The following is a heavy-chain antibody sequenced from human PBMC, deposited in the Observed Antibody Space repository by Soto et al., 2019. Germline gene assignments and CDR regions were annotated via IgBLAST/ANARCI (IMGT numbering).Heavy chain of an antibody. V-gene: IGHV1-24*01. CDR1: GYTLTELS. J-gene: IGHJ6*02. CDR3: ASYSSSPYGMDV. D-gene: IGHD6-13*01. CDR2: FDPEDGET. Sequence: ASVKVSCKVSGYTLTELSMHWVRQAPGKGLEWMGGFDPEDGETIYAQKFQGRVTMTEDTSTDTAYMELSSLRSEDTAVYYFASYSSSPYGMDVWGQGTTVTVSS.